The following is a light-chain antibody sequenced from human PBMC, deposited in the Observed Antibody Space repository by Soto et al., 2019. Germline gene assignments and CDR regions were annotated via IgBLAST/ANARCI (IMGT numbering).Light chain of an antibody. Sequence: DIVMTQSPDSLPVSLGERATINCKSSQSVLYTSNNKNYLAWYQQKPGQSPKLLLYWASTRESGVPDRFSGSGSGTDFTLTISSLQAEDVAVYYCQQYYSNPRTFGQGTKVDIK. CDR2: WAS. CDR1: QSVLYTSNNKNY. V-gene: IGKV4-1*01. CDR3: QQYYSNPRT. J-gene: IGKJ1*01.